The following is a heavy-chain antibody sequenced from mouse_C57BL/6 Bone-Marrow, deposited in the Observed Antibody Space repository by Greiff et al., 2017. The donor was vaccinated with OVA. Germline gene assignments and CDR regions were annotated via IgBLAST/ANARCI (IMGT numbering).Heavy chain of an antibody. J-gene: IGHJ2*01. CDR1: GYTFTSYW. D-gene: IGHD2-5*01. Sequence: QVQLQQPGAELVRPGSSVKLSCKASGYTFTSYWMDWVKQRPGQGLEWIGNIYPSDSETHYNQKFKDKATLTVDKSSSTAYMQLSSLTSEDSAVYYCARVYSNYPYYFDYWGQGTTLTVSS. CDR2: IYPSDSET. CDR3: ARVYSNYPYYFDY. V-gene: IGHV1-61*01.